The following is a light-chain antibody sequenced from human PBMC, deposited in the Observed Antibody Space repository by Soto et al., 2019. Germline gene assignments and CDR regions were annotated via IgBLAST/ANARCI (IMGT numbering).Light chain of an antibody. CDR3: SSYTSSITPYV. CDR1: ITDIGAYNY. V-gene: IGLV2-14*01. Sequence: SVLTQPASVSGSPGQSITIACTGTITDIGAYNYVSWYQQHPGKAPKLLIYGVSSRPSGVSNRFSGSKSGNAAYLTISGLQADDEAEYYCSSYTSSITPYVFGTGTKAIVL. J-gene: IGLJ1*01. CDR2: GVS.